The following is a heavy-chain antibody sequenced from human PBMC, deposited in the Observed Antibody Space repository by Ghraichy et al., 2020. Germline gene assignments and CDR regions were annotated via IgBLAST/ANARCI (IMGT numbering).Heavy chain of an antibody. CDR1: GGSFSGYY. J-gene: IGHJ4*02. CDR2: INHSGST. V-gene: IGHV4-34*01. Sequence: SQTLSLTCAVYGGSFSGYYWSWIRQPPGKGLEWIGEINHSGSTNYNPSLKSRVTISVDTSKNQFSLKLSSVIAADTAVYYCARRIAVAGTIDYWGQGTLVTVSS. D-gene: IGHD6-19*01. CDR3: ARRIAVAGTIDY.